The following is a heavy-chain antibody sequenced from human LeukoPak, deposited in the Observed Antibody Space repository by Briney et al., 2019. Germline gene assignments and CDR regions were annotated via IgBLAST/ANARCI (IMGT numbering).Heavy chain of an antibody. CDR3: AKDTTIFGVPSPD. Sequence: GSLRLSCAASGFTFSTSAMTWVRQAPGKGLEWVSGISGSGVTDYADSVKGRFTISRDNSKNTLYLQMNSLRAEDTAVYYCAKDTTIFGVPSPDWGQGTLVTVSS. V-gene: IGHV3-23*01. D-gene: IGHD3-3*01. CDR1: GFTFSTSA. CDR2: ISGSGVT. J-gene: IGHJ4*02.